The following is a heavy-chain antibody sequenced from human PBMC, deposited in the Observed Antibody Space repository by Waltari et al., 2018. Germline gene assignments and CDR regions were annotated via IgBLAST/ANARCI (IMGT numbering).Heavy chain of an antibody. CDR1: GYSISSGDY. D-gene: IGHD4-17*01. J-gene: IGHJ3*01. V-gene: IGHV4-38-2*01. CDR2: IYHSGST. CDR3: ARNMTTLTTGAFDV. Sequence: QVQLQESGPGLVKPSETLSLTCAVSGYSISSGDYWGWIRQPPGKGLEWIGSIYHSGSTYYNPSLKSRVTISVDTSKNHFSLWLISVTAADTAVYYCARNMTTLTTGAFDVWGQGTMVTVSS.